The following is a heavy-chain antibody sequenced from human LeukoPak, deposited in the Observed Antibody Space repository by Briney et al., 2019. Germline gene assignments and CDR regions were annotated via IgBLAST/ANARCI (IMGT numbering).Heavy chain of an antibody. CDR2: INPNSGGT. V-gene: IGHV1-2*04. CDR3: WVRHYDILTGYDAPPSMDV. J-gene: IGHJ6*04. CDR1: GYTFTGYY. Sequence: ASVKVSCKASGYTFTGYYMHWVRQAPGQGLEWMGWINPNSGGTNYAQKFQGWVTMTRDTSTSTVYMELSSLRSADTAVYYCWVRHYDILTGYDAPPSMDVWGKGTTVTVSS. D-gene: IGHD3-9*01.